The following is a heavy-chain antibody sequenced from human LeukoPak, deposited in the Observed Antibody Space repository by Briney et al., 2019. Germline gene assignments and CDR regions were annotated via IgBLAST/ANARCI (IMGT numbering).Heavy chain of an antibody. CDR1: GFTFSSYG. J-gene: IGHJ2*01. CDR2: ISGSGGST. CDR3: AKDRAGYDILTGYYTDWYFDL. V-gene: IGHV3-23*01. D-gene: IGHD3-9*01. Sequence: GGSLRLSCAASGFTFSSYGMSWVRQAPGKGLEWVSAISGSGGSTYYADSVKGRFTISRDNSKNTLYLQMNSLRAEDTAVYYCAKDRAGYDILTGYYTDWYFDLWGRGTLVTVSS.